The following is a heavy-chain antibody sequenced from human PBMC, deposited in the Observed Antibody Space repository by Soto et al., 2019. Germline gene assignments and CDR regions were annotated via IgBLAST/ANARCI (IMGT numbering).Heavy chain of an antibody. J-gene: IGHJ5*02. V-gene: IGHV4-30-2*01. CDR2: IYHSGST. CDR3: ARVPDR. Sequence: SETLDLTCAVYRGCISSGGYSWGWIRQPPGKGLEWIGYIYHSGSTYYNPSLKSRVTISVDRSKNQFSLKLSSVTAADTAVYYCARVPDRWGQG. CDR1: RGCISSGGYS.